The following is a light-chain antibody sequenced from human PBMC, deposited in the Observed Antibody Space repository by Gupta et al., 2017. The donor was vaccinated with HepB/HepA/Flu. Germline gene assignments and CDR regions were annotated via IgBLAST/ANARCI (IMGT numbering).Light chain of an antibody. CDR3: QQCYNTPYS. J-gene: IGKJ2*03. V-gene: IGKV1-39*01. Sequence: DIQMTKSTSSLSASVGDRVTITCRATQNIHSYVNWYQQKLGKAPALLIDYSSSLESGVPARFVASGSGTNFTLTINSVQREDFATYYCQQCYNTPYSFGQGTQLEIK. CDR2: YSS. CDR1: QNIHSY.